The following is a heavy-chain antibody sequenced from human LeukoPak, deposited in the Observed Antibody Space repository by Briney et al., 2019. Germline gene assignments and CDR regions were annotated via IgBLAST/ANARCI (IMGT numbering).Heavy chain of an antibody. CDR3: ARNIHTYYYDSSGYYLDY. CDR2: ISWNSGSI. D-gene: IGHD3-22*01. CDR1: GFTFDDYA. J-gene: IGHJ4*02. V-gene: IGHV3-9*01. Sequence: GGSLRLSCAASGFTFDDYAMHWVRQAPGKGLEWVSGISWNSGSIGYADSVKGRFTISRDNAKNSLYLQMNSLRAEDTAVYYCARNIHTYYYDSSGYYLDYWGQGTLVTVSS.